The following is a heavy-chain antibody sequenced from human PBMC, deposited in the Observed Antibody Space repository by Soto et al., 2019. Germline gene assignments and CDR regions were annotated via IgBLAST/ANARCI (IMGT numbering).Heavy chain of an antibody. J-gene: IGHJ4*02. Sequence: EVQVLESGGDLAQPGGSLRLSCAASGFSFSSYAMSWVRQSPGKGLEWVSSISRSGNSTYSADSVRGRFTISRDNSKNTLYLQMYSLRAEDTAVYYCAKDAKILDWLPTSYYYAFWGRGALVTVSS. D-gene: IGHD3-9*01. CDR2: ISRSGNST. CDR3: AKDAKILDWLPTSYYYAF. V-gene: IGHV3-23*01. CDR1: GFSFSSYA.